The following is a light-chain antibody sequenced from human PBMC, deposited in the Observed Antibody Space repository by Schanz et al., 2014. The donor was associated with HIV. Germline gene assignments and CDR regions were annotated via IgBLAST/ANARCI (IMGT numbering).Light chain of an antibody. J-gene: IGKJ4*01. V-gene: IGKV3-15*01. CDR2: GAS. Sequence: EIVMTQSPATLSVSPGERATLSCRASQSVSSNLAWYQQKPGQAPRLLIYGASTRATGIPARFSGSGSGTEFTLTISSLQSEDFAVYYCQQRGDWPPFTFGGGTKVE. CDR1: QSVSSN. CDR3: QQRGDWPPFT.